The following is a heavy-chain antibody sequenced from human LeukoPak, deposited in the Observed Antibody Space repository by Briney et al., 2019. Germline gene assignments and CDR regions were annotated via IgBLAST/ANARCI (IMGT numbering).Heavy chain of an antibody. CDR3: ARDIPNDYVWGSYPDY. Sequence: GASVKVSCKASGYTFTSYGISWVRQAPGQGLEWMGWISGYNGNTNYAQKIQGRVTMTTDTSTSTAYMEVRSLRSDGTAVYYCARDIPNDYVWGSYPDYWGQGTLVTVSS. D-gene: IGHD3-16*02. V-gene: IGHV1-18*01. CDR1: GYTFTSYG. J-gene: IGHJ4*02. CDR2: ISGYNGNT.